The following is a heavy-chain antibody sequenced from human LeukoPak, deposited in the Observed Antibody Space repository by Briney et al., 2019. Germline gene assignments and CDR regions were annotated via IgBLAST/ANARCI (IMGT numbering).Heavy chain of an antibody. J-gene: IGHJ4*02. Sequence: ASVKVSCKASGGTFRKNVISWVRQAPGQGLEWMGKIIPIFGSPYYAQKFQGGFTITADESTNTVYMELKSLRSEDRAIYYCATVTLLRGVHGPFDFWGQGTLDTVSS. CDR3: ATVTLLRGVHGPFDF. CDR1: GGTFRKNV. CDR2: IIPIFGSP. D-gene: IGHD3-10*01. V-gene: IGHV1-69*13.